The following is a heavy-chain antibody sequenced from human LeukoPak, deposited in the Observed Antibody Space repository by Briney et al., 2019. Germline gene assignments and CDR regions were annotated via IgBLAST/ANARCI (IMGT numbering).Heavy chain of an antibody. Sequence: PGGSLRLSCAASGFPVSSNYMSWVRQAPGKGLEWVSVIYSGGSTYYADSVKGRFTISRDTSKNTLYLQMNSLRAEDTAVYYCAREGKYSSSYYFDYWGQGTLVTVSS. J-gene: IGHJ4*02. V-gene: IGHV3-53*01. CDR1: GFPVSSNY. D-gene: IGHD6-6*01. CDR2: IYSGGST. CDR3: AREGKYSSSYYFDY.